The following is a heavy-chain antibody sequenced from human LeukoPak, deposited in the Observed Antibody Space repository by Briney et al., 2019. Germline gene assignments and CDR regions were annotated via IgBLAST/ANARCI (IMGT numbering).Heavy chain of an antibody. J-gene: IGHJ3*02. V-gene: IGHV4-59*08. CDR3: ARHGSGTEYSSGWYGI. CDR1: GGSISSYY. D-gene: IGHD6-19*01. Sequence: SETLSLTCTVSGGSISSYYWSWIRQPPGKGLEWIGYIYYSGSTNYNPSLKSRVTISVDTSKYQFSRKLSSVTAADTAVYYCARHGSGTEYSSGWYGIWGQGTMVTVSS. CDR2: IYYSGST.